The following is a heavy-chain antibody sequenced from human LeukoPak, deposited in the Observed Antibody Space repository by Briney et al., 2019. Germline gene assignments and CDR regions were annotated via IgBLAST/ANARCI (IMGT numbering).Heavy chain of an antibody. Sequence: SETLSLTCTVSGGSITSYYWSWIRQPPGKGLEWIGYIYYSGSTNYNPSLKSRVTISVDTSKNQFSLKLTSVTAADTAVYYCASFQWLAFDYWGQGTLVTVSS. D-gene: IGHD6-19*01. CDR3: ASFQWLAFDY. CDR2: IYYSGST. CDR1: GGSITSYY. V-gene: IGHV4-59*12. J-gene: IGHJ4*02.